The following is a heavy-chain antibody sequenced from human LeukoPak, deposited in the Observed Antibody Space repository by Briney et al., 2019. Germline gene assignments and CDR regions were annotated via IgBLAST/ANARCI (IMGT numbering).Heavy chain of an antibody. Sequence: SVKVSCKASGGTFSSYAISWVRQAPGQGLEWMGRIIPIFGTANYAQKFQGRGTITTDESTSTAYMELSSLRSEDTAVYYCAREKAYYYDSSGYYHPWGQGTLVTVSS. D-gene: IGHD3-22*01. J-gene: IGHJ4*02. CDR3: AREKAYYYDSSGYYHP. CDR1: GGTFSSYA. V-gene: IGHV1-69*05. CDR2: IIPIFGTA.